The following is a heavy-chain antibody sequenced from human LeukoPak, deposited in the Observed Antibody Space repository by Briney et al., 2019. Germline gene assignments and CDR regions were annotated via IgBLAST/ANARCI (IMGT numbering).Heavy chain of an antibody. CDR3: AKDFSTVTLGYFDS. CDR1: GFTFSTYA. D-gene: IGHD4-17*01. CDR2: ISGST. V-gene: IGHV3-23*01. J-gene: IGHJ4*02. Sequence: GGSLRLSCAASGFTFSTYAMSWVRQAPGKGLEWVSGISGSTYYADSVKGRFTVSRDNSKNTPYLQMNSLRAEDTAVYYCAKDFSTVTLGYFDSWGQGTLVTVSS.